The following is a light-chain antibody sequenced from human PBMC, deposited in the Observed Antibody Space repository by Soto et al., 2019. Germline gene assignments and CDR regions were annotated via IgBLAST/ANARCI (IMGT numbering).Light chain of an antibody. CDR3: QTWGAGSVV. CDR1: SEHSTYA. J-gene: IGLJ2*01. V-gene: IGLV4-69*01. Sequence: QLVLTQSPSASASLGASVKVTCTLNSEHSTYAIAWHRQQPEKGPRYLMRIYSDGSHVRGDGIPDRFLGSSSGAERHLTISSLQSDDEAEYYCQTWGAGSVVFGGWTKLTVL. CDR2: IYSDGSH.